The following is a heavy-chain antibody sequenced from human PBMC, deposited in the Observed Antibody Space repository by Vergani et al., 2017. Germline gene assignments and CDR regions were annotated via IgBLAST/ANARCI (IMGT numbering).Heavy chain of an antibody. CDR3: AKDPNGSKTLPSYYFDY. J-gene: IGHJ4*02. CDR1: GFTFSNSA. V-gene: IGHV3-23*01. D-gene: IGHD3-10*01. CDR2: ISGPGLST. Sequence: EVHLLESGGGLVQSGGSLRLSCAASGFTFSNSAVSWVRQAPGRGLAWVSSISGPGLSTYYADSVKGRFSISRDNSKNTVFLQMHSLRAEDTAVYYCAKDPNGSKTLPSYYFDYWGQGTLVTVSS.